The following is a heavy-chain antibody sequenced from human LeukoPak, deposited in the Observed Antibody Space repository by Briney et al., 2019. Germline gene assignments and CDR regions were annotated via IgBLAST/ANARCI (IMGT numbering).Heavy chain of an antibody. CDR2: MYYSGST. J-gene: IGHJ3*02. V-gene: IGHV4-39*07. CDR3: ARDSAYDAFDS. Sequence: SETLSLTCTVSGGSISSSSYYWGWIRQPPGKGLDWVGSMYYSGSTYYNASLKSRVTMSVDMSTNQISLKLSSVTAADTAVYYCARDSAYDAFDSWGQGTMVAVSS. CDR1: GGSISSSSYY.